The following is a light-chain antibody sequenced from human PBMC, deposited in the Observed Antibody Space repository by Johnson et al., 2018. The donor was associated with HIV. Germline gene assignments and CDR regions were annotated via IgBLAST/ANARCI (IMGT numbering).Light chain of an antibody. Sequence: QSVLTQPPSVSAAPGQKVTISCSGGSSNIANNYVSWYQQLPGSAPKLLIYDNDKRPSGIPDRISGSKSGTSATLGITGLQTGDEADYYCGTWDSSLNAYVFGAATKVAVL. CDR2: DND. V-gene: IGLV1-51*01. CDR1: SSNIANNY. J-gene: IGLJ1*01. CDR3: GTWDSSLNAYV.